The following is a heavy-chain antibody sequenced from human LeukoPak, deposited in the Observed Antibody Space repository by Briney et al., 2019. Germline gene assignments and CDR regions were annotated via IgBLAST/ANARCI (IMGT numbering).Heavy chain of an antibody. D-gene: IGHD5-18*01. V-gene: IGHV4-34*01. Sequence: SETLSLTCAVYGGSFSGYYWSWIRQPPGKGLEWIGEINHSGSTNYNPSLKSRVTISVDTSKNQFSLQLSSVPAADTAVYYCARDRGYSYGYSFGFDYGGEGTVVSVSS. CDR3: ARDRGYSYGYSFGFDY. CDR1: GGSFSGYY. J-gene: IGHJ4*02. CDR2: INHSGST.